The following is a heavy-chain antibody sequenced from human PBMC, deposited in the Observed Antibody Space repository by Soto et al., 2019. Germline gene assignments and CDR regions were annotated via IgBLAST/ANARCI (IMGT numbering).Heavy chain of an antibody. Sequence: QVQLVQSGAEVKKPGASVKVSCKASGYTFTGYYMHWVRQAPGQGLEWMGWINPNSGGTNYAQKFQGWVTMTRDTSISTAYMELSRLRSDDTAVYYCARDSDFYGSGSYSASFDYWGQGTLVTVSS. J-gene: IGHJ4*02. V-gene: IGHV1-2*04. CDR3: ARDSDFYGSGSYSASFDY. CDR1: GYTFTGYY. CDR2: INPNSGGT. D-gene: IGHD3-10*01.